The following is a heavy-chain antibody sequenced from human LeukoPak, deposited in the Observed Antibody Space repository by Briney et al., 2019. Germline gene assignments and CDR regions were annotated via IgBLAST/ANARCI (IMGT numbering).Heavy chain of an antibody. CDR1: GYTFTGYY. CDR2: INPNSGGT. Sequence: ASVKVSCKASGYTFTGYYMHWVRRAPGQGLEWMGWINPNSGGTNYAQKFQGRVTMTRDTSNSTAYMELSSLRADDTALYYCAKRMAYSWYNTRFDFWGQGTRVTVSA. D-gene: IGHD1/OR15-1a*01. CDR3: AKRMAYSWYNTRFDF. V-gene: IGHV1-2*02. J-gene: IGHJ4*02.